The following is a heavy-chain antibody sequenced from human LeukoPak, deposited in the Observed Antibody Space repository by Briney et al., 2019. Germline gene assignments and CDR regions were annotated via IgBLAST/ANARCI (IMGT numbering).Heavy chain of an antibody. CDR2: ISSSSSYI. Sequence: GGSLRLSCAASGFTFSSYSMNWVRQAPWKGLEWVSSISSSSSYIYYADSVKGRFTISRDNAKNSLYLQMNSLRAEDTAVYYCARDITIRMVPFDYWGQGALVTVSS. D-gene: IGHD1-20*01. CDR1: GFTFSSYS. CDR3: ARDITIRMVPFDY. J-gene: IGHJ4*02. V-gene: IGHV3-21*01.